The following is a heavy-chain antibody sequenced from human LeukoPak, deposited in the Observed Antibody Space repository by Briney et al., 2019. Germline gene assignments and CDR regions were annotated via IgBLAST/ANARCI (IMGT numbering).Heavy chain of an antibody. V-gene: IGHV3-7*01. CDR2: VKQDGSEK. CDR3: ARQNYGDYFDY. Sequence: GGSLRLSCAVSGFSFDTYWMTWVRQAPGKGLEWVANVKQDGSEKYYVDSVKGRFTISRDNAKNSLYLQMNSLRAEDTAVYYCARQNYGDYFDYWGQGTLVTVSS. J-gene: IGHJ4*02. D-gene: IGHD4-17*01. CDR1: GFSFDTYW.